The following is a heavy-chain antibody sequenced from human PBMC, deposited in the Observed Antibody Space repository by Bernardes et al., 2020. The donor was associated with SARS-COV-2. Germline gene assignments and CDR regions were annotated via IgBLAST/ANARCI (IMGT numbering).Heavy chain of an antibody. J-gene: IGHJ6*02. CDR2: ISGSGGST. Sequence: VGSLILSCAASGFTFHMSAMTWVRQAPGKGLEWVSGISGSGGSTYYADSVKGRFTISRDNSKNTLFLQMNSLRAEDTAVYYCAKCVVGYYAVDVWGQGTTVTVSS. D-gene: IGHD2-15*01. CDR1: GFTFHMSA. CDR3: AKCVVGYYAVDV. V-gene: IGHV3-23*01.